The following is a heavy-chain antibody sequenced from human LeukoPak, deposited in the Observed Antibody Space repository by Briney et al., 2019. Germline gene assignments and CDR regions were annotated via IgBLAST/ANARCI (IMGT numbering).Heavy chain of an antibody. J-gene: IGHJ4*02. Sequence: GGSLRLSCTASEFTVSRNYMLWVRQAPGKGLEWVSLIFSNGDTHYADPVKGRFTISRDTSKNTVSLQMNSLRVEDTAMYYCTRDQMNYWGQGTLVTVSS. CDR2: IFSNGDT. V-gene: IGHV3-53*01. D-gene: IGHD5-24*01. CDR1: EFTVSRNY. CDR3: TRDQMNY.